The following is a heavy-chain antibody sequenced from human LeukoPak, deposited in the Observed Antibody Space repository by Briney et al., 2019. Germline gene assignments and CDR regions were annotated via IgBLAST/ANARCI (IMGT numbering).Heavy chain of an antibody. D-gene: IGHD6-19*01. CDR3: ARAGLSIAVATDY. Sequence: HVASVKVSCKSSGYTFNSYGISWVRQAPGQGLEWMGWISAYNGNTNYAQKLQGRVTMTTDTSASTAYMELRSLRSDDTAVYYCARAGLSIAVATDYWGQGTLVTVSS. CDR1: GYTFNSYG. CDR2: ISAYNGNT. V-gene: IGHV1-18*01. J-gene: IGHJ4*02.